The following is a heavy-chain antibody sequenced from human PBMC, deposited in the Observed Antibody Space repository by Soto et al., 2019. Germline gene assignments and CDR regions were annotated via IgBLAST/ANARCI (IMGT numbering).Heavy chain of an antibody. CDR3: ATLGGTIFGDYGMDV. J-gene: IGHJ6*02. CDR2: IDPSDSYT. V-gene: IGHV5-10-1*01. CDR1: GYSFTSYW. Sequence: PGESLKISCKGSGYSFTSYWISWVRQMPGKGLEWMGRIDPSDSYTNYSPSFQGHVTISADKSISTAYLQWSSLKASDTAMYYCATLGGTIFGDYGMDVWGQGTTVTVSS. D-gene: IGHD3-3*01.